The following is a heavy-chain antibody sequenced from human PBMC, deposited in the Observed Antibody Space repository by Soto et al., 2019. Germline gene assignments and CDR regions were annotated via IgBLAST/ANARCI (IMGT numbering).Heavy chain of an antibody. CDR1: GASMSSGGHS. CDR3: ASAPPGPSPRWGV. CDR2: IYYTGAT. J-gene: IGHJ6*02. V-gene: IGHV4-30-2*06. D-gene: IGHD3-16*01. Sequence: QVLLQESGPGLVKPSQTVSLTCAVSGASMSSGGHSWSWIRQSPGRGLEWIGYIYYTGATYYNPSLKSRVTSSIDTSNNQFSLSFNSVTAADTADYYCASAPPGPSPRWGVWGQGTTVSVSS.